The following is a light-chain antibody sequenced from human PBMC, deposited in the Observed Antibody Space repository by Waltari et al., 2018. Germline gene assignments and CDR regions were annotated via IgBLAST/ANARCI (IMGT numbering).Light chain of an antibody. V-gene: IGKV1-39*01. CDR1: QSISSY. CDR3: QQSYSTPRA. Sequence: DIQMTQSPSSLSASAGDRVTITCRASQSISSYLNWYQQKPGKAPQLLIYAASSLQSGVPSRFSGSGSGTDFTLTISSLQPEDFATYYCQQSYSTPRAFGQGTKVEIK. J-gene: IGKJ1*01. CDR2: AAS.